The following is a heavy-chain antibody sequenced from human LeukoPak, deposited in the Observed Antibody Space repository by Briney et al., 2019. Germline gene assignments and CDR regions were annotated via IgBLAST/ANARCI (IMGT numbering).Heavy chain of an antibody. CDR2: IYYSGST. D-gene: IGHD6-19*01. V-gene: IGHV4-59*11. J-gene: IGHJ3*02. CDR3: AMEAVAGTDAFDI. Sequence: SETLSLTCTVSGGSISSHYWSWIRQPPGKGLEWIGYIYYSGSTNYNPSLKSRVTISVDTSKNQFSLKLSSVTAADTAVYYCAMEAVAGTDAFDIWGQGTMVTVSS. CDR1: GGSISSHY.